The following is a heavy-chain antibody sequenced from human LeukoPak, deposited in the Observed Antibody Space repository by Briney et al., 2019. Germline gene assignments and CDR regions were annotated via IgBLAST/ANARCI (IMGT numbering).Heavy chain of an antibody. CDR2: IYSGGST. CDR3: ARVVVPPKHTYYFDY. D-gene: IGHD2-15*01. Sequence: GGSLRLSCAASGFTVSSNHMSWVRQAPGKGLEWVSVIYSGGSTYYADSVKGRFTISRDNSKNTLYLQMNSLRAEDTAVYYCARVVVPPKHTYYFDYWGQGTLVTVSS. J-gene: IGHJ4*02. V-gene: IGHV3-66*01. CDR1: GFTVSSNH.